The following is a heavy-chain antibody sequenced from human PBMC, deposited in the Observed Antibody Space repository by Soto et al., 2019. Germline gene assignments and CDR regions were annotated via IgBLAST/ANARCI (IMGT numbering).Heavy chain of an antibody. CDR3: ARDSRNRNFFDY. Sequence: PGGSLRLSFAASGFTVSSNYMTGFRQAPGKGLEWVSVIYSGGSTYYADSVKGRFTISRDNSKNTLYLQMNSLRAEDTALYYCARDSRNRNFFDYWGQGTLVTVSS. V-gene: IGHV3-53*01. CDR1: GFTVSSNY. J-gene: IGHJ4*02. CDR2: IYSGGST. D-gene: IGHD2-2*01.